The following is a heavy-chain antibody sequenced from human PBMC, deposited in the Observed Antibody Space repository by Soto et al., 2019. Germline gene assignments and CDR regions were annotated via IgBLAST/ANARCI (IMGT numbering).Heavy chain of an antibody. J-gene: IGHJ4*02. Sequence: GGSLRLSCAASGFTLSDYYMSWIRQVPGKGLEWVSYISGSSSYAIYTESVKGRFTISRNNAKNSLYLQMNSLRAEDTAIYYCARDSSIVPRPIDYWGQGTLVTVSS. V-gene: IGHV3-11*06. CDR2: ISGSSSYA. CDR3: ARDSSIVPRPIDY. CDR1: GFTLSDYY. D-gene: IGHD6-6*01.